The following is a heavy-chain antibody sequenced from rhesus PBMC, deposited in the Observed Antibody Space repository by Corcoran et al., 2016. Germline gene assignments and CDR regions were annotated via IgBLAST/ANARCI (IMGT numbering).Heavy chain of an antibody. Sequence: QVQLQESGPGLVKPSETLSLTCAVSGSSISSGYGWRWIRQPPGKGLEWIGYIGGSSGSTNYNPPLKVGGTNAKDTSKDPFSLKLRSVTAADTAVYYCAGRVSGRVMYRFDVWGPGVLVTVSS. V-gene: IGHV4-127*01. D-gene: IGHD6-25*01. J-gene: IGHJ5-1*01. CDR2: IGGSSGST. CDR1: GSSISSGYG. CDR3: AGRVSGRVMYRFDV.